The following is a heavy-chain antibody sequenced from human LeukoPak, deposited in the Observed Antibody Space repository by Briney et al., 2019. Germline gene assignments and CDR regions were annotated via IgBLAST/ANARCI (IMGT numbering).Heavy chain of an antibody. CDR2: ISYDGSNK. Sequence: GRSLRLSCAASGFTFSSYGMHWVRQAPGKGLEWVAVISYDGSNKYYADSVKGRFTISRDNSKNTLYLQMNSLRAEDTAAYYCAKAPAGFRYFDWLALNGMDVWGKGTTVTVSS. D-gene: IGHD3-9*01. V-gene: IGHV3-30*18. CDR3: AKAPAGFRYFDWLALNGMDV. CDR1: GFTFSSYG. J-gene: IGHJ6*04.